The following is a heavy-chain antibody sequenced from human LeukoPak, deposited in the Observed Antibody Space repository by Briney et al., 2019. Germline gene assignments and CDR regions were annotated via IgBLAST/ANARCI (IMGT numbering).Heavy chain of an antibody. J-gene: IGHJ4*02. D-gene: IGHD5-18*01. CDR1: GFTFDDYA. CDR3: AKDMGGYSDYYFDY. CDR2: ISWNSGSI. V-gene: IGHV3-9*01. Sequence: GRSLRLSCAASGFTFDDYAMHWVRQAPGKGLEWVSGISWNSGSIGYADSVKGGFTISRDNAKNSLYLQMNSLRAEDTALYYCAKDMGGYSDYYFDYWGQGTLVTVSS.